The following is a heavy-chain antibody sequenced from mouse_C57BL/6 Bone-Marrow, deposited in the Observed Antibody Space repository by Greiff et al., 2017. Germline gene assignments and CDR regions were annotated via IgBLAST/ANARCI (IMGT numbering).Heavy chain of an antibody. D-gene: IGHD4-1*01. CDR3: ARSWDLDY. V-gene: IGHV1-52*01. Sequence: VQLQQPGAELVRPGSSVKLSCKASGYTFTSYWMHWVKQRPIQGLEWIGNIDPSDSETHYNQKFKVKATLTVDKSSSTAYMQLSSLTSEDSAVYYCARSWDLDYWGQGTTLTVSS. CDR2: IDPSDSET. CDR1: GYTFTSYW. J-gene: IGHJ2*01.